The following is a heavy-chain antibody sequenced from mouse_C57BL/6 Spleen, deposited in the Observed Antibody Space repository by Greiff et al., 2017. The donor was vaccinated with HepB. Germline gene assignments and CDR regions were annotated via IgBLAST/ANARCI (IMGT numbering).Heavy chain of an antibody. Sequence: VQLQESGAELVKPGASVKLSCKASGYTFTEYTIHWVKQRSGQGLGWIGWFYPGSGSMKYNEKFKDKATLTADKSSSAVYMELSRLTSEDSAVYVCARHEDGSWFAYWGRGTLVTVSA. CDR2: FYPGSGSM. J-gene: IGHJ3*01. V-gene: IGHV1-62-2*01. CDR1: GYTFTEYT. CDR3: ARHEDGSWFAY.